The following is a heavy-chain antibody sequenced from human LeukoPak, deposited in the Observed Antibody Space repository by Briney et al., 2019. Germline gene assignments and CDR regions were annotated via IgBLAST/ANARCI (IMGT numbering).Heavy chain of an antibody. J-gene: IGHJ4*02. CDR3: ARDGDYYDSSGYLFDY. V-gene: IGHV4-30-2*01. CDR1: GGSISSGGYY. CDR2: IYHSGST. D-gene: IGHD3-22*01. Sequence: SSETLSLTCTVSGGSISSGGYYWSWIRQPPGKGLEWIGYIYHSGSTYYNPSLKSRVTISVDRSKNQFSLKLSSVTAADTAVYYCARDGDYYDSSGYLFDYWGQGTLVTVSS.